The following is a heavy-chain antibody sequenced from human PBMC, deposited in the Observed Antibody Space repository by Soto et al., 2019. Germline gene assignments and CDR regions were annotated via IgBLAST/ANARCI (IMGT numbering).Heavy chain of an antibody. V-gene: IGHV4-34*01. D-gene: IGHD2-2*01. Sequence: ETLSLTCAVYGGSFSVYYWSWIRQPPGKGLEWIGEINHSGSTNYNPSLKSRVTISVDTSKNQFSLKLSSVTAADTAVYYCARGRGYCSSTSCFYYFDYWGQGTLVTVS. CDR1: GGSFSVYY. J-gene: IGHJ4*02. CDR3: ARGRGYCSSTSCFYYFDY. CDR2: INHSGST.